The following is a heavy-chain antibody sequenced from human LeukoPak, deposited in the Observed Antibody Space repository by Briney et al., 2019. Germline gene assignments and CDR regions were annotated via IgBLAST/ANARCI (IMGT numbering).Heavy chain of an antibody. Sequence: SSETLSLTCNVSGGSIGTYYWSWIRQSPGRGLEWIGNIYYIGSTNYNPSLQSRVTISVDTSKNQFSLKLSSVTAADTAVYYCARLTDYGGNSEVDPWGQGTLVTVSS. V-gene: IGHV4-59*08. CDR2: IYYIGST. CDR3: ARLTDYGGNSEVDP. CDR1: GGSIGTYY. D-gene: IGHD4-23*01. J-gene: IGHJ5*02.